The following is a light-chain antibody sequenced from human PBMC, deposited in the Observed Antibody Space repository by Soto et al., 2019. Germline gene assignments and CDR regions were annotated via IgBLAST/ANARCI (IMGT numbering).Light chain of an antibody. CDR3: LQANNFPVT. V-gene: IGKV1-12*01. CDR2: PAS. CDR1: QGIGSW. Sequence: DLQMTQSPSFVSASIGDRVTITCRASQGIGSWLAWYQQVPGRAPRLLIFPASPFQSGVSSRFRVSGSGTDFTLTITSLHPEDFATYFCLQANNFPVTFGEGTKVEMK. J-gene: IGKJ4*01.